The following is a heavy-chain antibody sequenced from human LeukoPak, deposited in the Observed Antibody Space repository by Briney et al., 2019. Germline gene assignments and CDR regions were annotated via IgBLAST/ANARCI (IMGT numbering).Heavy chain of an antibody. Sequence: SETLSLTCTVSGGSISSYYWSWIRQPPGRGLEWIGYIYYSGSTNYNPSLKSRVTISVDTSKNQFSLKLSSVTAADTAVYYCARVGVGVPFDIWGQGTMVTVSS. D-gene: IGHD1-26*01. CDR3: ARVGVGVPFDI. CDR2: IYYSGST. J-gene: IGHJ3*02. CDR1: GGSISSYY. V-gene: IGHV4-59*01.